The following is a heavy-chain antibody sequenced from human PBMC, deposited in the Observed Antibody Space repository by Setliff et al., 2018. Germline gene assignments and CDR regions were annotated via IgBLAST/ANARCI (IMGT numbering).Heavy chain of an antibody. CDR3: ARARLGVPQLLDY. V-gene: IGHV1-18*01. D-gene: IGHD2-2*01. CDR1: GYASRFYG. Sequence: ASVKVSCKASGYASRFYGITWVRQAPGQGLEWMGWISVHNGNTNYAQKLQGRVTMSTDTSMSTAYMELRNLRSDDTAVYYCARARLGVPQLLDYWGQGTLVTVSS. CDR2: ISVHNGNT. J-gene: IGHJ4*02.